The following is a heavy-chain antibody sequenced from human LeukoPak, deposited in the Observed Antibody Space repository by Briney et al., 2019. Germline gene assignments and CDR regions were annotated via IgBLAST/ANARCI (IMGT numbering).Heavy chain of an antibody. Sequence: ASVKVSCKASGYTFTSYSFSWVRQAPGQGLEWMGWISSDNGKTNYAQKLQGRVTMTTDTSTSTAYMELRSLRSDDTAVYYCARGLSPISHFYYGSGSYYSPDYWGQGTLVTVSS. D-gene: IGHD3-10*01. J-gene: IGHJ4*02. CDR1: GYTFTSYS. V-gene: IGHV1-18*01. CDR2: ISSDNGKT. CDR3: ARGLSPISHFYYGSGSYYSPDY.